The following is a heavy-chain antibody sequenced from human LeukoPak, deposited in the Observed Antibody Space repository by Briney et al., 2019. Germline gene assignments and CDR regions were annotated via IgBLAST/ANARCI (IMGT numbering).Heavy chain of an antibody. CDR1: GFTFSSYG. CDR2: ISGSGGST. V-gene: IGHV3-23*01. D-gene: IGHD6-13*01. J-gene: IGHJ3*02. CDR3: AKDVEDSSSWDAFDI. Sequence: GGSLRLSCAASGFTFSSYGMSWVRQAPGKGLEWVSAISGSGGSTYYADSVKGRFTISRDNSKNTLYLQMNSLRAEDTAVYYCAKDVEDSSSWDAFDIWGQGTMVTVSS.